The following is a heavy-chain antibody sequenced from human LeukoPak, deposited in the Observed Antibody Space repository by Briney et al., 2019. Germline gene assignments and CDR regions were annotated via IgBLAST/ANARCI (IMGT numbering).Heavy chain of an antibody. D-gene: IGHD3-3*01. CDR1: GGSISSYY. CDR3: ARDLGNYDFWSSWFDP. V-gene: IGHV4-4*07. CDR2: IYTSGST. Sequence: PSETLSLTCTVSGGSISSYYWSWIRQPAGKGLEWIGRIYTSGSTNYNPSLKSRVTMSVDTSKNQFSLKLSSVTAADTAVYYCARDLGNYDFWSSWFDPWGQGTLVTVSS. J-gene: IGHJ5*02.